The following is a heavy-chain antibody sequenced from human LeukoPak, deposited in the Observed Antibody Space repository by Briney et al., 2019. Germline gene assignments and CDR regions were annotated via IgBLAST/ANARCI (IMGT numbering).Heavy chain of an antibody. J-gene: IGHJ6*03. CDR3: ATGSMTTRYYYYFYMDV. CDR2: IYYSGST. CDR1: GGSIRSYY. D-gene: IGHD4-11*01. Sequence: PSETLSLTCTVSGGSIRSYYWSWIRQPPGKGLEWIGYIYYSGSTNYNPSLKSRVTISVDTSKNQFSLKMNSMTAADTSVYYCATGSMTTRYYYYFYMDVWGKGTTVTVSS. V-gene: IGHV4-59*08.